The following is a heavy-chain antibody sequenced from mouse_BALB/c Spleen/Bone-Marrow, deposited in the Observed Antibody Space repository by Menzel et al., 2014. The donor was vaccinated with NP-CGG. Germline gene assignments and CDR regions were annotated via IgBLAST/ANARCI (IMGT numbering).Heavy chain of an antibody. CDR2: INPYNGET. J-gene: IGHJ2*01. V-gene: IGHV1-67*01. CDR3: ARCYYYGISYYFDY. D-gene: IGHD1-1*01. Sequence: VQRVESGPEVVRPGVSMKISCKGSGYTLTEYAMHWVKQSHAKSLEWIGVINPYNGETNYNQKFKDKATMTVDKSSSTAYMELARLTSEDSAIYYCARCYYYGISYYFDYWGQGTTLTVSS. CDR1: GYTLTEYA.